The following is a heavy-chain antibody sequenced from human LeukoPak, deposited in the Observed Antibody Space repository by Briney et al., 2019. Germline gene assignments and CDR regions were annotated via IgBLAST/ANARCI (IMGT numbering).Heavy chain of an antibody. CDR3: AREYYYDSSVSTDAFDI. V-gene: IGHV4-39*07. CDR1: GGSISSSSYY. D-gene: IGHD3-22*01. Sequence: SETLSLTCTVSGGSISSSSYYWGWIRQPPGKGLEWIGSIYHSGSTYYNPSLKSRVTISVDTSKNQFSLKLSSVTAADTAVYYCAREYYYDSSVSTDAFDIWGQGTMVTVSS. CDR2: IYHSGST. J-gene: IGHJ3*02.